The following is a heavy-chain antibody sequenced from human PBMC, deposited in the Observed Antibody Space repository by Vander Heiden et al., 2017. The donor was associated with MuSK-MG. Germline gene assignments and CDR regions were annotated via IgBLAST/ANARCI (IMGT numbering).Heavy chain of an antibody. J-gene: IGHJ6*03. CDR1: W. D-gene: IGHD5-12*01. CDR3: VRGPSASWTRALGGFPGYDPSYYYFYYMDF. V-gene: IGHV3-74*03. CDR2: MSGDGRRI. Sequence: WMHWVRQGPGKGLEWISRMSGDGRRITYAESVRGRFTMSRDNAGKTTDLQMTNLRPDDTAVYYCVRGPSASWTRALGGFPGYDPSYYYFYYMDFWGNGTTVVVS.